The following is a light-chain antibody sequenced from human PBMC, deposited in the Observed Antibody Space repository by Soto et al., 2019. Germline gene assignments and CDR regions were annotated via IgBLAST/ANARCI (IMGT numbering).Light chain of an antibody. CDR1: QSVRSY. V-gene: IGKV3-11*01. CDR2: DTS. J-gene: IGKJ5*01. Sequence: VLTQSPATLSLSPGERATLSCRASQSVRSYLAWFQQKPGQAPRLLIYDTSNRATGIPARFSGSWSETDFTLTISSLEPEDFAIYYCQQRYNWPPITFGQGTRLEIK. CDR3: QQRYNWPPIT.